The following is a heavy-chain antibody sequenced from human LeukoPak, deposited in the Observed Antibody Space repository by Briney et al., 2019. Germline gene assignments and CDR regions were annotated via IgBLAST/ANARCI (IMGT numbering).Heavy chain of an antibody. J-gene: IGHJ4*02. CDR2: ISYDGSNK. V-gene: IGHV3-30*03. CDR3: AREFGCYDY. CDR1: GFTFSSYG. Sequence: GGSLRLSCAASGFTFSSYGMHWVRQAPGKGLEWVAVISYDGSNKYYADSVKGRFTISRDNSKNTLYLQMNSPRAEDTAVYYCAREFGCYDYWGQGTLVTVSS. D-gene: IGHD2-15*01.